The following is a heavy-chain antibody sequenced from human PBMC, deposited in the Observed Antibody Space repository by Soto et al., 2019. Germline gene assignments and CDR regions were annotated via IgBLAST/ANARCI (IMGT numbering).Heavy chain of an antibody. Sequence: TSETLSLTCAVSGGSISSSNWWSWVRQPPGKGLEWIGETYHSGSTNYNPSLKSRVTISVDKSKNQFSLKLSSVTAADTAVYYCARDAKDFSSGWTYYYYYYGMDVWGQGTTVTVSS. V-gene: IGHV4-4*02. CDR1: GGSISSSNW. D-gene: IGHD6-19*01. CDR3: ARDAKDFSSGWTYYYYYYGMDV. J-gene: IGHJ6*02. CDR2: TYHSGST.